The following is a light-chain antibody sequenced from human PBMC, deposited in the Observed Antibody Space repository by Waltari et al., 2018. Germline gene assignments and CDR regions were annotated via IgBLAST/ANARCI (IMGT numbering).Light chain of an antibody. Sequence: DIQMTQSPSSLSASVRDRVTITCRASQTISTYLNWYQQRPGKAPKLLIYSASTLQSGVPSRFSGSGSGTDFTLTISGLQPEDFATYYCQQSYRTLTFGQGTKVEIK. J-gene: IGKJ1*01. V-gene: IGKV1-39*01. CDR3: QQSYRTLT. CDR1: QTISTY. CDR2: SAS.